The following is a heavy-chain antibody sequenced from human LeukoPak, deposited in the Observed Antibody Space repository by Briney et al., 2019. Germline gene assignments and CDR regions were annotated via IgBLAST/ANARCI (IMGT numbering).Heavy chain of an antibody. V-gene: IGHV4-39*01. D-gene: IGHD6-19*01. CDR3: AGHEHKAVAGDT. CDR2: VYYSGET. Sequence: SETLSLTCTVSGGSISRSYYYWGWIRQPPGKGLEWVGSVYYSGETFYSPSLESRVTISVDTSKNHFSLRLISVTAADTAMYYCAGHEHKAVAGDTWGQGTLVTVSS. CDR1: GGSISRSYYY. J-gene: IGHJ5*02.